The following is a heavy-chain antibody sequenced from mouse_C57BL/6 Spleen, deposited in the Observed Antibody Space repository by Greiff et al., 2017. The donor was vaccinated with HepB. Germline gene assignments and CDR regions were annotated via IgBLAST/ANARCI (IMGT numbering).Heavy chain of an antibody. J-gene: IGHJ2*01. Sequence: VQLQQPGPELVKPGASVKMSCKASGYTFTDYNMHWVKQSHGKSLEWIGYINPNNGGTSYNQKFKGKATLTVNKSSSTAYMELRSLTSEDSAVYYCARYYYGSLFDYWGQGTTLTVSS. CDR2: INPNNGGT. D-gene: IGHD1-1*01. V-gene: IGHV1-22*01. CDR1: GYTFTDYN. CDR3: ARYYYGSLFDY.